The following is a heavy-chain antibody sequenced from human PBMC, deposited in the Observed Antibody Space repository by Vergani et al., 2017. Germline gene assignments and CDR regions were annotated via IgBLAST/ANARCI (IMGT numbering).Heavy chain of an antibody. D-gene: IGHD6-19*01. CDR3: AKERALITVTGSFDY. J-gene: IGHJ4*02. Sequence: EVQLVESGGGLVQPGGSLRLSCAASGFTFSDHYMDWVRQAPGKGLEWVGRTRNKANSYTTEYAASVKGRFTISRDDSKNSLYLQMNSLKTEDTAVYYCAKERALITVTGSFDYWGQGTLVTVSS. CDR2: TRNKANSYTT. CDR1: GFTFSDHY. V-gene: IGHV3-72*01.